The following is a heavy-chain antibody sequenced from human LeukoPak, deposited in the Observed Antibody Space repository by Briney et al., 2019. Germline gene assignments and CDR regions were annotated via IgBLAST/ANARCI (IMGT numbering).Heavy chain of an antibody. CDR2: IDPSDSYT. V-gene: IGHV5-10-1*01. Sequence: GESLRISCKGSGYSFTSYWISRVRQMPGTGLERMGRIDPSDSYTNYSPSFQGHVTISADKSISTAYLQWSSLKASDTAMYYCARPLVVRGVIENWFDPWGQGTLVTVSS. CDR3: ARPLVVRGVIENWFDP. CDR1: GYSFTSYW. J-gene: IGHJ5*02. D-gene: IGHD3-10*01.